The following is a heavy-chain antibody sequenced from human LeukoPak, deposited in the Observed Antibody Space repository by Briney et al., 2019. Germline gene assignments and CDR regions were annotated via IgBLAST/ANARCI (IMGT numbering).Heavy chain of an antibody. CDR2: INPGGGST. D-gene: IGHD4-17*01. V-gene: IGHV1-46*01. CDR1: GYTFTSYY. CDR3: AVKEATVTTVGFFDY. Sequence: ASVKVSCKASGYTFTSYYMHWVRQAPGQGLEWMGIINPGGGSTSYAQKFQGRVTMTRDTSTSTVYMELSSLRSEDTAVYYCAVKEATVTTVGFFDYWGQGTLVTVSS. J-gene: IGHJ4*02.